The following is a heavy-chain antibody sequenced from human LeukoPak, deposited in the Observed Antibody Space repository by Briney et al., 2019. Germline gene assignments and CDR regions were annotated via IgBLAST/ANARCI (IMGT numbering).Heavy chain of an antibody. J-gene: IGHJ3*02. CDR2: ISGSGGST. CDR3: ARVGVVPAAIPDGFDI. D-gene: IGHD2-2*01. V-gene: IGHV3-23*01. CDR1: GFTFSSYA. Sequence: GGSLRLSCAASGFTFSSYAMTWVRQAPGKGLEWVSGISGSGGSTYYAGAVKGRFTISRDNSKNTLYLQMNSLTAEDTAVYYCARVGVVPAAIPDGFDIWGQGTMVTVSS.